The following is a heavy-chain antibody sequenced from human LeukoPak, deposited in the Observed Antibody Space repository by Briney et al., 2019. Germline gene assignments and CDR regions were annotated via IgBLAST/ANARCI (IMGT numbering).Heavy chain of an antibody. CDR2: IRYDGSNK. Sequence: GGSLRLPCAASGFTFSSYGMHWVRQAPGKGLEWVAFIRYDGSNKYYADSVKGRFTISRDNSKNTLYLQMNSLRAGDTAVYYCAKVSGSYLPNFDYWGQGTLVTVS. CDR1: GFTFSSYG. CDR3: AKVSGSYLPNFDY. V-gene: IGHV3-30*02. D-gene: IGHD2-15*01. J-gene: IGHJ4*02.